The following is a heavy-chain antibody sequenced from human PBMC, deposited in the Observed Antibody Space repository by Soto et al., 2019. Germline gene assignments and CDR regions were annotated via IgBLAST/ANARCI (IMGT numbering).Heavy chain of an antibody. V-gene: IGHV3-23*01. D-gene: IGHD6-13*01. CDR1: GFTISSYA. Sequence: GGSLSLSCAASGFTISSYAMSWVRPAQGKGLEWVSAISGSGGSTYYADSVKGRFTISRDNSKNTLYLQMNSLRAEDTAVYYCAKDQEPQRLVQSGAFDIRGQGTMVTVSS. CDR3: AKDQEPQRLVQSGAFDI. CDR2: ISGSGGST. J-gene: IGHJ3*02.